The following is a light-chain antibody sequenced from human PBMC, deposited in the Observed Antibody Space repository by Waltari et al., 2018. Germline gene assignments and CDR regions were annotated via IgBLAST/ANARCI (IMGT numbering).Light chain of an antibody. CDR3: QHFGSSPFT. Sequence: VLTQPPCTLPLSPGERGTLSCRASQSVSSNYLAWYQQKPGQAPRLLIYGASSRATGIPDRFSGSGSGTDFTLTISRLEPEDFAVYYCQHFGSSPFTFGQGTKLEIK. CDR2: GAS. J-gene: IGKJ2*01. V-gene: IGKV3-20*01. CDR1: QSVSSNY.